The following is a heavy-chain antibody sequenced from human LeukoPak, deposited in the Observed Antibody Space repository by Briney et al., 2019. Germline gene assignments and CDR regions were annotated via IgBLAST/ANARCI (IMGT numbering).Heavy chain of an antibody. CDR3: ARDYKEHGTFDY. Sequence: GGSLRLSCAASGFTFSSYAMHWVRQAPGKGLEWVAVISYDGSNKYYADSVKGRFTISRDNSKNTLYLQMNSLRAEDTAVYYCARDYKEHGTFDYWGQGTLVTVSS. CDR2: ISYDGSNK. CDR1: GFTFSSYA. D-gene: IGHD1-1*01. V-gene: IGHV3-30*04. J-gene: IGHJ4*02.